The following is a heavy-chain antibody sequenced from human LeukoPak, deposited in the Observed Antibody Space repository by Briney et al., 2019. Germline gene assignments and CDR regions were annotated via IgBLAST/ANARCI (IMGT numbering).Heavy chain of an antibody. CDR1: GGTFSSYT. V-gene: IGHV1-69*02. J-gene: IGHJ4*02. CDR3: ARQYYDFWSGYPSYFHY. Sequence: SVKVSCKASGGTFSSYTISWVRQAPGQGLEWMGRIIPILGIANYAQKFQGRVTITADKSTSTAYMELSSLRSEDTAVYYCARQYYDFWSGYPSYFHYWGQGTLVTVSS. CDR2: IIPILGIA. D-gene: IGHD3-3*01.